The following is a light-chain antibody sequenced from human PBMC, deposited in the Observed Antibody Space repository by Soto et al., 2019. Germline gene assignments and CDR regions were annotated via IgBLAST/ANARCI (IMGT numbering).Light chain of an antibody. J-gene: IGKJ4*01. CDR2: GAS. CDR3: QRYGSSSS. V-gene: IGKV3-20*01. Sequence: EIVLTQSPVTLSLSPGERATLSCRASQSAYSSYLAWYQQKPGRAPRLLIYGASSRAAGIPDRFSGSGSGTDFTLTISRLEPEDFAVYYCQRYGSSSSFGGGTKVEIK. CDR1: QSAYSSY.